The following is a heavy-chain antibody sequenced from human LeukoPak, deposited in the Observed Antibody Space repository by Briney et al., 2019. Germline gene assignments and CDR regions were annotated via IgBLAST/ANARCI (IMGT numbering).Heavy chain of an antibody. CDR1: GFMFSNYG. V-gene: IGHV3-48*01. CDR2: ISSSSSTI. Sequence: GGTLRLSCAASGFMFSNYGMSWVRQAPGKGLEWVSYISSSSSTIYYADSVKGRFTISRDNAKNSLYLQMNSLRAEDTAVYYCARDRHDYVWGSYVGYWGQGTLVTVSS. J-gene: IGHJ4*02. D-gene: IGHD3-16*01. CDR3: ARDRHDYVWGSYVGY.